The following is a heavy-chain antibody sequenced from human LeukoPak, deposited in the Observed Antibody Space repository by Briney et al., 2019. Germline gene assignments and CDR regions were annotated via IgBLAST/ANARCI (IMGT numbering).Heavy chain of an antibody. J-gene: IGHJ5*02. D-gene: IGHD2-2*02. CDR3: ARTGSSKLDIVVVPAAIGDWFDP. CDR2: IIPIFGTA. Sequence: ASVKVSCKASGGTFSSYAISWVRQAPGQGLEWMGGIIPIFGTANYAQKFQGRVTITTDESTSTAYMELSSLRSEDTAVYYCARTGSSKLDIVVVPAAIGDWFDPWGQGTLVTVSS. CDR1: GGTFSSYA. V-gene: IGHV1-69*05.